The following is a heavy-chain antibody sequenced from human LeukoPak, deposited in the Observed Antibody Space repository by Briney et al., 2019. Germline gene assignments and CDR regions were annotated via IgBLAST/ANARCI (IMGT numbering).Heavy chain of an antibody. D-gene: IGHD6-13*01. CDR2: FDPEDGET. J-gene: IGHJ1*01. V-gene: IGHV1-24*01. CDR1: GYTLTELS. CDR3: ATQQLVRFVLRFQH. Sequence: ASVKVSCKVSGYTLTELSMHWVRQAPGKGLEWMGRFDPEDGETIYAQKFQGRVTMTEDTSTNTAYMELSSLRSEDTAVYYCATQQLVRFVLRFQHWGEGSLVTVSS.